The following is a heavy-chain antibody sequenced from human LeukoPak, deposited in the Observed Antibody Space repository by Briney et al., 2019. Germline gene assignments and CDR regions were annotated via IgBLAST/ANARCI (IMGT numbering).Heavy chain of an antibody. CDR3: AKMESIAVAGDAFDI. Sequence: AGGSLRLSCAASGFTFSSYGMHWVRQAPGKGLEWVAFIRYDGSNKYYADSVKGRFTIFRDNSKNTLYLQMNSLRAEDTAVYYCAKMESIAVAGDAFDIWGQGTMVTVSS. J-gene: IGHJ3*02. V-gene: IGHV3-30*02. CDR1: GFTFSSYG. CDR2: IRYDGSNK. D-gene: IGHD6-19*01.